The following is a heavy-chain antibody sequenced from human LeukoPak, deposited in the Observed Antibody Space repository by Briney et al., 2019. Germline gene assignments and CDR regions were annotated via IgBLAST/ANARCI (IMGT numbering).Heavy chain of an antibody. J-gene: IGHJ4*02. CDR3: AREGRYCSSTSCYYNYFDY. CDR2: INPNSGST. D-gene: IGHD2-2*01. Sequence: ASVKVSCKASGYTFTGYYMHWVRQAPGQGLEWMGWINPNSGSTNYAQKFQGRVTMTRDTSISTAYMELSRLRSDDTAVYYCAREGRYCSSTSCYYNYFDYWGQGTLVTVSS. CDR1: GYTFTGYY. V-gene: IGHV1-2*02.